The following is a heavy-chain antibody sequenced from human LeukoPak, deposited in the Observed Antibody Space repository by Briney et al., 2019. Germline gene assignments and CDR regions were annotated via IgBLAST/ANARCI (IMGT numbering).Heavy chain of an antibody. V-gene: IGHV4-34*01. Sequence: SETLSLTCAVYGGSFSGYYWSWIRQPPGKGLEWIGEINHSGSTNYNPSLRSRVTISVDTSKNQFSLKLSSVTAADTAVYYCARHMLLRSWVDTAMVRTRNYFDYWGQGTPVTVSS. CDR3: ARHMLLRSWVDTAMVRTRNYFDY. CDR1: GGSFSGYY. D-gene: IGHD5-18*01. J-gene: IGHJ4*02. CDR2: INHSGST.